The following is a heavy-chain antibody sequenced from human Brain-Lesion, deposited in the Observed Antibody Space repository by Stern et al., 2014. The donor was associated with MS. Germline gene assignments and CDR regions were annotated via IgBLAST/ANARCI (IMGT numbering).Heavy chain of an antibody. Sequence: VQLVESGGGVVQPGRSLRLSCTASGFTFRSYCMHWVRQAPGKGLEWVAVTSYDGSNKQYADSVKGRFTISRDNSKNTLYLHLNSLRPEDTAVYHCAKDRRGGYNYLYGMDVWGQGTTVTVSS. V-gene: IGHV3-30*18. CDR3: AKDRRGGYNYLYGMDV. D-gene: IGHD5-18*01. J-gene: IGHJ6*02. CDR2: TSYDGSNK. CDR1: GFTFRSYC.